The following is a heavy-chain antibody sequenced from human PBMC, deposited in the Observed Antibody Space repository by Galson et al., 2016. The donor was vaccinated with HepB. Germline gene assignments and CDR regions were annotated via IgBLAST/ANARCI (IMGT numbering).Heavy chain of an antibody. V-gene: IGHV3-15*07. D-gene: IGHD6-19*01. CDR3: TTSSMDSGWSEYYYGMDV. CDR2: IKSKTDGGTT. Sequence: SLRLSCAASGFTFSNAWMNWVRQAPGKGLEWVGRIKSKTDGGTTVYPAPVKGRVTISRDDSKNMVYLQMNSLKTEDTAVYYCTTSSMDSGWSEYYYGMDVWGQGTTVIVSS. J-gene: IGHJ6*02. CDR1: GFTFSNAW.